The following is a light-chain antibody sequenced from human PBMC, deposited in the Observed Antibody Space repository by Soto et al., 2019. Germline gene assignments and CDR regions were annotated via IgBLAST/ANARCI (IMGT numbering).Light chain of an antibody. CDR1: SSDVGGYNY. CDR2: EVY. Sequence: QSALTQPRSVSGSPGQSVTISCTGTSSDVGGYNYVSWYQQHPGKAPKVIIYEVYKRPSGVPDRFSGSKSGKTASLTVSGLQVDDEADYYCSSYGGNNNLVFGGGTKLTVL. J-gene: IGLJ3*02. V-gene: IGLV2-8*01. CDR3: SSYGGNNNLV.